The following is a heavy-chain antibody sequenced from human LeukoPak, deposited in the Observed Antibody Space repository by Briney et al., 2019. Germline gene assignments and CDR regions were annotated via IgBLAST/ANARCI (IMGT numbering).Heavy chain of an antibody. CDR2: INHSGST. Sequence: SETLSLTCAVYGVSFSGYYWSWIRQPPGKGLEWIGEINHSGSTNYNPSLKSRVTISVDTSKNQFSLKLSSVTAADTAIYYCARGPIIGWFDPWGQGTLVTVSS. J-gene: IGHJ5*02. D-gene: IGHD3-10*01. CDR3: ARGPIIGWFDP. V-gene: IGHV4-34*01. CDR1: GVSFSGYY.